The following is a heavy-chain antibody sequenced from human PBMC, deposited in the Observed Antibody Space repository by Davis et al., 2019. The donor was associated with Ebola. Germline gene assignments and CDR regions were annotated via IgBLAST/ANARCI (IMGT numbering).Heavy chain of an antibody. D-gene: IGHD3/OR15-3a*01. CDR1: GFTFSAYY. V-gene: IGHV3-15*01. CDR3: TTDRDWGDAFDI. Sequence: GGSLRLSCAASGFTFSAYYMSWIRQAPGKGLEWVGRIKSKTDGGTTDYAAPVKGRFTISRDDSKNTLYLQMNSLKTEDTAVYYCTTDRDWGDAFDIWGQGTMVTVSS. CDR2: IKSKTDGGTT. J-gene: IGHJ3*02.